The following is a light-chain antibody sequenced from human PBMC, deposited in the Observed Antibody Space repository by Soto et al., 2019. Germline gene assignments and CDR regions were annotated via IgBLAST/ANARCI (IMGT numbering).Light chain of an antibody. V-gene: IGKV3-15*01. CDR2: GAS. Sequence: EIVMTQSPDTLSGSPGEGATLSCRASQSVSSNLAWYQQKPGQAPRLLIYGASTRATGVPARFSGSGSGTDFTLTITSLQSEDFAVYYCQQYHNWPPVTFGPGTKVDFK. CDR1: QSVSSN. CDR3: QQYHNWPPVT. J-gene: IGKJ3*01.